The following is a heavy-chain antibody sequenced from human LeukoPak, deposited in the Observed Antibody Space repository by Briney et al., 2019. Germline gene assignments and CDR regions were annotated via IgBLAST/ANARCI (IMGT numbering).Heavy chain of an antibody. J-gene: IGHJ6*03. CDR2: IIPIFGTA. D-gene: IGHD3-10*01. Sequence: SVKVSCKASGYTFTSYDINWVRQAPGQGLEWMGGIIPIFGTANYAQKFQGRVTITTDESTSTAYMELSSLRSEDTAVYYCARGSMVRGASWGYYYMDVWGKGTTVTVSS. CDR3: ARGSMVRGASWGYYYMDV. V-gene: IGHV1-69*05. CDR1: GYTFTSYD.